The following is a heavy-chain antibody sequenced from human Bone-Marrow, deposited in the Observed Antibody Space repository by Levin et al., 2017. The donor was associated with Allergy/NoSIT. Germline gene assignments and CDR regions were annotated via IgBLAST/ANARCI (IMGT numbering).Heavy chain of an antibody. V-gene: IGHV1-2*02. Sequence: ASVKVSCKASGYTFTGYYMHWVRQAPGQGLEWMGWINPNSGGTNYAQKFQGRVTMTRDTSISTAYMELSRLRSDDTAVYYCARDIHPNTYYYGSERLDYWGQGTLVTVSS. CDR1: GYTFTGYY. D-gene: IGHD3-10*01. CDR3: ARDIHPNTYYYGSERLDY. J-gene: IGHJ4*02. CDR2: INPNSGGT.